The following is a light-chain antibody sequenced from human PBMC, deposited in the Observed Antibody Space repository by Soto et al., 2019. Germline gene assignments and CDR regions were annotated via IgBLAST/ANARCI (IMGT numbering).Light chain of an antibody. V-gene: IGLV2-8*01. CDR1: SNDVGGYNY. Sequence: PGLTQPPSATGSTAQSVTNSCTGTSNDVGGYNYVSWYQQHPGKAPKLMIYEVNKRPSGVPDRFSGSKSGNTASLTVSGLQAEDEADYYCSSFAVSNSFVFGTGTKVTV. J-gene: IGLJ1*01. CDR2: EVN. CDR3: SSFAVSNSFV.